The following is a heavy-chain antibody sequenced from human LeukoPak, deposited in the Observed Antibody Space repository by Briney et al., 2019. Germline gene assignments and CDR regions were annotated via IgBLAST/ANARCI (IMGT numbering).Heavy chain of an antibody. J-gene: IGHJ4*02. Sequence: GESLKISCKGSGYXXTXXXIXXVXXXPGXXXEXXGXIYPGDSDTRYSPSFQGQVTISADKSISTAYLQWSSLKASDTAMYYCARGRVAAHLDYWGQGTLVTVSS. CDR3: ARGRVAAHLDY. CDR1: GYXXTXXX. V-gene: IGHV5-51*01. D-gene: IGHD6-6*01. CDR2: IYPGDSDT.